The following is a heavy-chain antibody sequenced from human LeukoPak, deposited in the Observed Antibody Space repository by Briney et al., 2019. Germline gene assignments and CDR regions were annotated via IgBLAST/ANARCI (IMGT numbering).Heavy chain of an antibody. CDR2: IYYSGST. J-gene: IGHJ4*02. Sequence: PSETLSLTCTVSGGSISSSSYYWGWIRQPPGKGLEWIGSIYYSGSTYYNPSLKSRVTISVDTSKNQFSLKLSSVTAADTAVYYCARVVGVGVRCDYWGQGTLVTVSS. V-gene: IGHV4-39*07. CDR3: ARVVGVGVRCDY. D-gene: IGHD2-15*01. CDR1: GGSISSSSYY.